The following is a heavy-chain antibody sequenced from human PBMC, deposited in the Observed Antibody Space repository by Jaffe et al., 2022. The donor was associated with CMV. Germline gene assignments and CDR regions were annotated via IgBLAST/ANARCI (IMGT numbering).Heavy chain of an antibody. Sequence: QVQLQQWGAGLLKPSETLSLTCAVYGGSFSGYYWSWIRQPPGKGLEWIGEINHSGSTNYNPSLKSRVTISVDTSKNQFSLKLSSVTAADTAVYYCARGLSGSYIYGYNWFDPWGQGTLVTVSS. CDR3: ARGLSGSYIYGYNWFDP. V-gene: IGHV4-34*01. J-gene: IGHJ5*02. D-gene: IGHD1-26*01. CDR2: INHSGST. CDR1: GGSFSGYY.